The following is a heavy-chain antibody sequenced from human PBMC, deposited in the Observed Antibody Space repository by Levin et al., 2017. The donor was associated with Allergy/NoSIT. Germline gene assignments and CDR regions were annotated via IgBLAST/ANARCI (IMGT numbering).Heavy chain of an antibody. CDR1: GGSISSSSYY. V-gene: IGHV4-39*01. Sequence: SETLSLTCTVSGGSISSSSYYWGWIRQPPGKGLEWIGSIYYSGSTYYNPSLKSRVTISVDTSKNQFSLKLSSVTAADTAVYYCARHSRVTMVRGVINPWFDPWGQGTLVTVSS. CDR2: IYYSGST. D-gene: IGHD3-10*01. CDR3: ARHSRVTMVRGVINPWFDP. J-gene: IGHJ5*02.